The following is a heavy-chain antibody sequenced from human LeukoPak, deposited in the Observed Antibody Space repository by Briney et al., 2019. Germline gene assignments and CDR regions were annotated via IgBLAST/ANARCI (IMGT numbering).Heavy chain of an antibody. CDR2: MNPNSGNT. Sequence: ASVKVSCKASGYTFTSYDINWVRQATGQGLEWMGWMNPNSGNTGYAQKFQGRVTITRSTSISTAYMALSSLRSEDTAVYYCARGLPAATHYYYYYMDVWGKGTTVTVSS. CDR3: ARGLPAATHYYYYYMDV. V-gene: IGHV1-8*03. J-gene: IGHJ6*03. D-gene: IGHD2-2*01. CDR1: GYTFTSYD.